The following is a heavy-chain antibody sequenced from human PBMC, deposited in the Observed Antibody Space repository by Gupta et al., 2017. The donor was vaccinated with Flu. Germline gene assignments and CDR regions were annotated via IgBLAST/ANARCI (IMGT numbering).Heavy chain of an antibody. J-gene: IGHJ5*02. V-gene: IGHV1-18*01. CDR3: VRADRDYDILTGYYNWRFDP. Sequence: WVRQVPGQGLEWMGGISANSGNTKYAQSFQGRVTMTTDTSTSTAYMELRSLRSDDTAMYHCVRADRDYDILTGYYNWRFDPWGQGTLVTVSS. D-gene: IGHD3-9*01. CDR2: ISANSGNT.